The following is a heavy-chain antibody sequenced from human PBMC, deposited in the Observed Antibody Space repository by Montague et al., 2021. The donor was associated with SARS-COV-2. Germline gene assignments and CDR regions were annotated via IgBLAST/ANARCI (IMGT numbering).Heavy chain of an antibody. D-gene: IGHD6-19*01. V-gene: IGHV4-61*08. J-gene: IGHJ6*02. CDR3: ARGSLGDSGWDPYGMDV. CDR2: IDYSGST. Sequence: SETLSLTCTVSGGSVSSHDYFWSWIREPPGKGLEWIGYIDYSGSTKYKRSVESRVTISIDTSKNQFSLKLRTVTAADTAVYYCARGSLGDSGWDPYGMDVWGQGTTATVSS. CDR1: GGSVSSHDYF.